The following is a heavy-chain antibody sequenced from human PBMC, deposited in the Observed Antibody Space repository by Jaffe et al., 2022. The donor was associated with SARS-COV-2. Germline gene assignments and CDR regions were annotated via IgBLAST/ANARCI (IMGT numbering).Heavy chain of an antibody. CDR1: GFTFSSYN. CDR3: ARSALPYYYGMDV. J-gene: IGHJ6*02. CDR2: ISSSSSII. V-gene: IGHV3-48*02. Sequence: EVQLVESGGGLVQPGGSLRLSCAASGFTFSSYNMNWVRQAPGKGLEWVSFISSSSSIIYYADSVKGRFTISRDNAKNSLYLQMNSLRDEDTAVYYCARSALPYYYGMDVWGQGTTVTVSS.